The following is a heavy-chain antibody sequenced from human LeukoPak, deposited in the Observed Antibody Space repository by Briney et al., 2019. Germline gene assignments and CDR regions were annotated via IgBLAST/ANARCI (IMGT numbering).Heavy chain of an antibody. CDR2: ISYDGSKK. Sequence: PGGSLRLSCAASGFTFSSYAMHWVRQAPGKGLEWVAVISYDGSKKYYADSVKGRFTISRDNSKNTLYLQMNSLRAEDTAVYYCARDVGARFDYWGQGTLVTVSS. V-gene: IGHV3-30-3*01. CDR1: GFTFSSYA. J-gene: IGHJ4*02. CDR3: ARDVGARFDY. D-gene: IGHD1-26*01.